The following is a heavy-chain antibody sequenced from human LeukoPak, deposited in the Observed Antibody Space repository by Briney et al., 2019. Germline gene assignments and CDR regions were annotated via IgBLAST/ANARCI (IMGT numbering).Heavy chain of an antibody. V-gene: IGHV1-2*02. CDR1: GYTFTGFF. CDR2: INPNSGDT. J-gene: IGHJ4*02. CDR3: ARWGELTGVGN. D-gene: IGHD1-7*01. Sequence: ASVKVSCKASGYTFTGFFMNWVRQAPGQGLEWMGRINPNSGDTSYAQKFQGRVTMTRDTSITTAYMDLSSLTSDGTAMYYCARWGELTGVGNWGQGTLVTVSS.